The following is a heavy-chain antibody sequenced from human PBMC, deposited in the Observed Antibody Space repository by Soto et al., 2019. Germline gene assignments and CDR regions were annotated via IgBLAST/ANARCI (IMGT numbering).Heavy chain of an antibody. CDR3: ARAQGIQLWSGRSWIDY. CDR1: GFTFSSYG. J-gene: IGHJ4*02. CDR2: IWYDGSNK. D-gene: IGHD5-18*01. V-gene: IGHV3-33*01. Sequence: QVQLVESGGGVVQPGRSLRLSCAASGFTFSSYGMQWVRQAPGKGLEWVAVIWYDGSNKYYADSVKGRFTISRDNSKNTLYLQMNSLRAEDTAVYYCARAQGIQLWSGRSWIDYWGQGTLVTVSS.